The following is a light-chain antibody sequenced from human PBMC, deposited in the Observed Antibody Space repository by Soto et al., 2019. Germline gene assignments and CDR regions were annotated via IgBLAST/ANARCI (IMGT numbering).Light chain of an antibody. CDR2: REGSGSY. CDR1: SGHSSYI. J-gene: IGLJ2*01. Sequence: QAVLTQSSSASASLGSSVKLTCTLSSGHSSYIIAWHHQQPGKAPRYLMKREGSGSYNKGSGVPDRFSGSSSGADRYLTISNLQFEDEANYYCETWDSNTRVFGGGTKVTVL. V-gene: IGLV4-60*02. CDR3: ETWDSNTRV.